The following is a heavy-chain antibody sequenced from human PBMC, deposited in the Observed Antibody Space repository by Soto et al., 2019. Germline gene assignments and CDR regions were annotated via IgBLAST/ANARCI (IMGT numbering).Heavy chain of an antibody. J-gene: IGHJ6*02. V-gene: IGHV1-69*01. Sequence: QVQLVQSGAEVRKPGSSVTVSCKASGGTFSNYAISWVRQAPGQGLEWMGGIIPIVGPGSYAQKCQARVTITADEPTTTAYMEMSSLRFEDTAVYYCARVVILVPTASTHYYYHLDVWGPGTTVTVSS. CDR1: GGTFSNYA. CDR3: ARVVILVPTASTHYYYHLDV. D-gene: IGHD2-2*01. CDR2: IIPIVGPG.